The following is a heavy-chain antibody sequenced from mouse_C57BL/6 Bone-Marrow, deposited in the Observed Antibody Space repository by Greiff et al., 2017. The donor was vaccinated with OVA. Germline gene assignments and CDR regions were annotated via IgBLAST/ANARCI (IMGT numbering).Heavy chain of an antibody. D-gene: IGHD2-4*01. CDR2: FTMYSDAT. V-gene: IGHV1-49*01. CDR3: AREYDYDVDWYFDV. Sequence: VVESGAELVRPGSSVKLSCKASYFAFMASAMHWVKQRPGHGLEWIGSFTMYSDATEYSENFKGKATLTATTSSSTAYMELSSLTSEDSAVYYCAREYDYDVDWYFDVWGTGTTVTVTS. CDR1: YFAFMASA. J-gene: IGHJ1*03.